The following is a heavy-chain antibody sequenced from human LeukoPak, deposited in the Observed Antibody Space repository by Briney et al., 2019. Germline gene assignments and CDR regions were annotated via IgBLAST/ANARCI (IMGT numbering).Heavy chain of an antibody. V-gene: IGHV1-18*01. CDR3: ARDRIAAAVLDY. CDR2: INPYHGKT. CDR1: GYNFITYG. D-gene: IGHD6-13*01. J-gene: IGHJ4*02. Sequence: ASVKVSCKASGYNFITYGFSWVRQAPGQGLEWMGWINPYHGKTKYAQKFQDRITMTIDTSTSTAHMELRSLTSDDTAVYFCARDRIAAAVLDYWGQGTLVSVSS.